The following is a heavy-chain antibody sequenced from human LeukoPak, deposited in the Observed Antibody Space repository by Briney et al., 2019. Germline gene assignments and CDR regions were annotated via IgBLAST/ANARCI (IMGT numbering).Heavy chain of an antibody. V-gene: IGHV1-2*02. CDR2: INSNSGDT. CDR1: GYTRTDYY. J-gene: IGHJ4*02. CDR3: AADPWCGGDCYQFDY. Sequence: ASVKVSCKPSGYTRTDYYIHWVRQAPGQGLEWMGWINSNSGDTTYPQTFQGRVTMTRDTSISTFYMDLIGLRSDDTAVYYCAADPWCGGDCYQFDYWGQGTLVTVSS. D-gene: IGHD2-21*02.